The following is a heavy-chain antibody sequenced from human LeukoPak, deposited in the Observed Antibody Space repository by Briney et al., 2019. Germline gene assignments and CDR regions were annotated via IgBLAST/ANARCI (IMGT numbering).Heavy chain of an antibody. J-gene: IGHJ4*02. V-gene: IGHV1-18*01. CDR1: VHTFTSYR. CDR3: PRGADTGRCGSLVYCDY. Sequence: GASVKVSFTATVHTFTSYRISWARHAPGQGLEWMGLISAYSGKTNFAQKLQGRVTMTTDTSTSTAYMELRSLRAEDTDVYFCPRGADTGRCGSLVYCDYGGEGTLVSVSS. CDR2: ISAYSGKT. D-gene: IGHD1-26*01.